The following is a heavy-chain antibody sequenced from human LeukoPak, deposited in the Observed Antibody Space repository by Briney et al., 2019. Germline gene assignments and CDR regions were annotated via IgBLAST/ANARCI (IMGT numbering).Heavy chain of an antibody. D-gene: IGHD6-6*01. V-gene: IGHV1-8*01. J-gene: IGHJ4*02. CDR2: MNPNSGST. CDR1: GYTFTSYD. CDR3: ARGRVILRIAARGGAIHY. Sequence: ASVKVSCKASGYTFTSYDINWVRQATGQGLEWMGWMNPNSGSTGYAQKFQGRVTMTRNTSISTAYMELSSLRSEDTAVYYCARGRVILRIAARGGAIHYWGQGTLVTVSS.